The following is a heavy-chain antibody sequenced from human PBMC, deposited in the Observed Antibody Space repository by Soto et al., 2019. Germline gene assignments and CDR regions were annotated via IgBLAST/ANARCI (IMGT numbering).Heavy chain of an antibody. J-gene: IGHJ4*02. CDR2: IYYSGTT. V-gene: IGHV4-39*01. Sequence: PSETLSLTCTVSSASISSSSYTWGWIRQPPGKGLEWIGSIYYSGTTYYNPSLKSRVTMSVDTSTNQFSLKLNSVTAADTAVYYCTRHEGGAAADRPLDYWGQGTLVTVSS. CDR1: SASISSSSYT. D-gene: IGHD6-13*01. CDR3: TRHEGGAAADRPLDY.